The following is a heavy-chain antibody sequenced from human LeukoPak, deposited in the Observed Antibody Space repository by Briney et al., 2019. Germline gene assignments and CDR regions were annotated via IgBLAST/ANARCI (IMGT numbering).Heavy chain of an antibody. V-gene: IGHV4-34*01. CDR2: INHSGSA. CDR3: ARGDYGDYADLRN. Sequence: PSETLSLTCAVYGGSFSGYYWSWIRQPPGRGLEWIGEINHSGSANYNPSLKSRVTISVDTSKNQFSLKLSSVTAADTAVYYCARGDYGDYADLRNWGQGTLVTVSS. CDR1: GGSFSGYY. D-gene: IGHD4-17*01. J-gene: IGHJ4*02.